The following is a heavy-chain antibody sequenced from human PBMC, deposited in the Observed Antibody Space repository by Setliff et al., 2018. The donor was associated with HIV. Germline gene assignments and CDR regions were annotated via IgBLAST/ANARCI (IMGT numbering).Heavy chain of an antibody. CDR3: ARGPSLQTTLFDY. J-gene: IGHJ4*02. CDR2: IYYSGST. Sequence: SETLSLTCTVSGGSISSSGYYWGWIRQPPGKGLEWIGTIYYSGSTYYNPSLKSRVTISVDRSRNQFSLTLNSVTAADTATYYCARGPSLQTTLFDYWGQGTLVTVSS. CDR1: GGSISSSGYY. V-gene: IGHV4-39*01.